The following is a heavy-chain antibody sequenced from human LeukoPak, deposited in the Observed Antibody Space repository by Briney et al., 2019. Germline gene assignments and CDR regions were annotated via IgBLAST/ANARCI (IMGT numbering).Heavy chain of an antibody. CDR3: AKGRGQWLAAINY. Sequence: GGSLRLSCAASGFIFSNYAMSWVRQAPGKGLEWVSAISGSGGSTDYADSVKGRFTISRDNSKNTLCLQMNSLRVEDTAVYYCAKGRGQWLAAINYWGQGTLVTVSS. V-gene: IGHV3-23*01. CDR1: GFIFSNYA. J-gene: IGHJ4*02. CDR2: ISGSGGST. D-gene: IGHD6-19*01.